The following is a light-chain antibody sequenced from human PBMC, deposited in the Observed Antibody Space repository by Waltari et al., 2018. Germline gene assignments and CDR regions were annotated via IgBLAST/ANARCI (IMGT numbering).Light chain of an antibody. CDR1: QSISSW. J-gene: IGKJ3*01. CDR2: KAS. Sequence: DIQMTQSPSTLSASVGDRVTITCRASQSISSWLAWYQQKPGKAPKLLIYKASSLESGVPSRFSGSESGTEFTLTINSLQPDDFATYYCQQYNSYHIFTFGPGTKVEI. V-gene: IGKV1-5*03. CDR3: QQYNSYHIFT.